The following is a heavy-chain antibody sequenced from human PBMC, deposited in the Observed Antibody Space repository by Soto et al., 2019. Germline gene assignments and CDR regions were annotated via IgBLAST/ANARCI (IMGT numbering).Heavy chain of an antibody. CDR2: IYHSGSS. V-gene: IGHV4-4*02. CDR3: ARVGSGYSYELYFDY. J-gene: IGHJ4*02. Sequence: PSETLSLTCAVSGGSISSSNWWSWVRQPPGKGLEWIGEIYHSGSSNYNPSLKSRVTISVDKSKNQFSLKLSSVTVADTAVYYCARVGSGYSYELYFDYWGQGTLVTVSS. CDR1: GGSISSSNW. D-gene: IGHD5-18*01.